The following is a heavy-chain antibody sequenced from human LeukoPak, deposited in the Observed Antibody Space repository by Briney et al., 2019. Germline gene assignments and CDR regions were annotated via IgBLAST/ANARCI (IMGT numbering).Heavy chain of an antibody. D-gene: IGHD2-15*01. Sequence: GGSLRLSCAASGVTFSDYNMRWIRQAPGKGLEWVSSISRSGSTKNYADSVKGRFTISRDNAKNSLFLQMNSLRAEDTAVYYCARVLGYCSGGNCYSGGLGYMDVWGKGTTVTISS. CDR3: ARVLGYCSGGNCYSGGLGYMDV. V-gene: IGHV3-11*01. J-gene: IGHJ6*03. CDR2: ISRSGSTK. CDR1: GVTFSDYN.